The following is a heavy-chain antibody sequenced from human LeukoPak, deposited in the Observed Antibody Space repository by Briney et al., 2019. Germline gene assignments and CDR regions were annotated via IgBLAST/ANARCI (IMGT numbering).Heavy chain of an antibody. V-gene: IGHV3-30*02. CDR1: GFTFSSYG. J-gene: IGHJ4*02. Sequence: PGGSLRLSCAASGFTFSSYGMHWVRQAPGKGLEWVAFIRYDGSNKYYADSVKGRFTISRDNAKNSLYLQMNSLRAEDTALYYCARYRQLVGGSFDYWGQGTLVTVSS. D-gene: IGHD6-6*01. CDR2: IRYDGSNK. CDR3: ARYRQLVGGSFDY.